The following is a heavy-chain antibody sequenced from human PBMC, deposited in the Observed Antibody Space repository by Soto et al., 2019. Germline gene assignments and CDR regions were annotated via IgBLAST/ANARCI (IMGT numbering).Heavy chain of an antibody. CDR1: GFTFSNYW. Sequence: EVHLVESGGNLVQPGGSLRLSCAASGFTFSNYWMSWVRQAPGRGLEWVATIKQDGSEKYYVDSVTGRFTISRDNTKNSLFLHMSRLRAEDTAVYYCVRDKERESPPGSHFEFWGQGTLVTVSS. CDR2: IKQDGSEK. V-gene: IGHV3-7*05. CDR3: VRDKERESPPGSHFEF. D-gene: IGHD1-1*01. J-gene: IGHJ4*02.